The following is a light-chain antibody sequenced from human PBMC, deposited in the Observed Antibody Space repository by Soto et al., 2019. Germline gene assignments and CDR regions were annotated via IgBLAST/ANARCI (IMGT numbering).Light chain of an antibody. J-gene: IGLJ2*01. Sequence: QSALTQPASVSGSPGQSITISCTGTSSDVGGYNSVSWYQQHPGKAPKLMIYDVSNRPSGVSNRFSGSKSGNTASLTISGLQAEDEADYYCSSYTSRSTLVFGGATKLTVL. CDR1: SSDVGGYNS. V-gene: IGLV2-14*03. CDR3: SSYTSRSTLV. CDR2: DVS.